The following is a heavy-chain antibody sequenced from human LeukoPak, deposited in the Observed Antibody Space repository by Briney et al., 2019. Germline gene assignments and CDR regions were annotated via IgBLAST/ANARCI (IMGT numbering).Heavy chain of an antibody. J-gene: IGHJ4*02. CDR2: MNSDGRTT. D-gene: IGHD6-13*01. CDR1: GFSLSGYW. CDR3: AKDLEQQLATFDY. Sequence: GGSLRLSCTASGFSLSGYWMHWVRQVPGKGLVWLSRMNSDGRTTNYADSVKGRFIISRDNAKNTLYLQMNSLRAEDTAVYYCAKDLEQQLATFDYWGQGTLVTVSS. V-gene: IGHV3-74*01.